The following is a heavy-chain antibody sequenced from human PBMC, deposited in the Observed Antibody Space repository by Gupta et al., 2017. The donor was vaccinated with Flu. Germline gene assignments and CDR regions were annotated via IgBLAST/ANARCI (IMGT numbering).Heavy chain of an antibody. Sequence: EVQLLESGGGLVQPGGSLRLSCAASGCTFSSSAMSWVRQAPGKGLEWVSAISGSGGSTYDADSVKGRFTISRDNPKNTLYLQMHRLRAEDTAVYYCAKYCRAIDGCFDYWGHGTLVTVSS. V-gene: IGHV3-23*01. CDR1: GCTFSSSA. CDR2: ISGSGGST. CDR3: AKYCRAIDGCFDY. D-gene: IGHD2-15*01. J-gene: IGHJ4*01.